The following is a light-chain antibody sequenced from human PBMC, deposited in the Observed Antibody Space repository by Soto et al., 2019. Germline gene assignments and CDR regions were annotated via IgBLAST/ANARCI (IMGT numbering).Light chain of an antibody. J-gene: IGKJ1*01. CDR3: QKYSISPS. V-gene: IGKV1-5*01. Sequence: DIQMTQSPSTLSASVGDRVTITCRASQNINSWLAWYQQTPGKAPKLLIYDASSLESGVPSRFSGSGSGTEFTLTISSLQPDDFATYYCQKYSISPSFGQGTKVDIK. CDR1: QNINSW. CDR2: DAS.